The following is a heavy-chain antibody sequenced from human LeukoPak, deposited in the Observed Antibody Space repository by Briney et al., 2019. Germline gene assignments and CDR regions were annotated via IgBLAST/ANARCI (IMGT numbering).Heavy chain of an antibody. V-gene: IGHV1-69*06. CDR1: GGTFSSYA. CDR3: ARDITTVITAYNWFDP. J-gene: IGHJ5*02. CDR2: IIPIFGTA. Sequence: SVKVSCTASGGTFSSYAISWVRQAPGQGLEWMGGIIPIFGTANYAQKFQGRVTITADKSTSTAYMELSSLRSEDTAVYYCARDITTVITAYNWFDPWGQGTLVTVSS. D-gene: IGHD4-17*01.